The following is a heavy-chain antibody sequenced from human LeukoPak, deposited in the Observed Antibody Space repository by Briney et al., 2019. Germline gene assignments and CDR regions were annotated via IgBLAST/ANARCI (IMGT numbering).Heavy chain of an antibody. CDR2: IIPIFGTA. V-gene: IGHV1-69*13. J-gene: IGHJ4*02. D-gene: IGHD6-6*01. CDR1: VGTFSSYA. Sequence: SVKVSCKASVGTFSSYAISWVRQAPGQGLEWMGGIIPIFGTANYAQKFQGRVTITEDQSTSTAYMELSSLRSEDTAVYYCARGPTQLAVRPDYFYYWGQGTLVTVSS. CDR3: ARGPTQLAVRPDYFYY.